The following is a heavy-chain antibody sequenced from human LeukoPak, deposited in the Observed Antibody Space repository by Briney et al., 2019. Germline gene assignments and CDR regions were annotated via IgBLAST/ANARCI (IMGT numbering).Heavy chain of an antibody. J-gene: IGHJ4*02. CDR3: ARGLAAAGRRFDY. V-gene: IGHV4-34*01. D-gene: IGHD6-13*01. CDR2: INHSGST. Sequence: SETLSLTCAVYGGSFSGYYWSWIRQPPGKGLEWIGEINHSGSTNYNPSLKSRVTISVDTSKNQFSLKLSPVTAADTAVYYCARGLAAAGRRFDYWAREPWSPSPQ. CDR1: GGSFSGYY.